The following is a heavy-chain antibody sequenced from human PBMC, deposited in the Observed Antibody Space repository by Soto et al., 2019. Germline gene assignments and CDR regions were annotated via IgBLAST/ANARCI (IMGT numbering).Heavy chain of an antibody. CDR2: ISVSGGST. D-gene: IGHD3-10*01. CDR3: ATGRANYTGSGGLYYKAGGDY. V-gene: IGHV3-23*01. J-gene: IGHJ4*02. Sequence: VQLLESGGGLVQPGVSLRLSCAASGFTFSGYAMSWVRQAPGKGLEWVSSISVSGGSTFYADSVKGRPTMSRDNSRNTVLRESNSLRAEDPAIYYCATGRANYTGSGGLYYKAGGDYWGQGALVTVSS. CDR1: GFTFSGYA.